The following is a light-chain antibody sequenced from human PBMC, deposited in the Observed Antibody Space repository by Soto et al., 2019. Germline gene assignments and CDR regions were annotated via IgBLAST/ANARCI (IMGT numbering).Light chain of an antibody. CDR2: EVS. V-gene: IGLV2-14*01. J-gene: IGLJ6*01. CDR1: SSDVGGYDY. CDR3: TSYTPTGALV. Sequence: QSALTQPASVSGSPGQSITISCTGTSSDVGGYDYVSWYQLHPGKAPKLMVFEVSNRPSGVSNRFSGSKSGNTASLTISGLQSEDEADYYCTSYTPTGALVFGSGTKVTVL.